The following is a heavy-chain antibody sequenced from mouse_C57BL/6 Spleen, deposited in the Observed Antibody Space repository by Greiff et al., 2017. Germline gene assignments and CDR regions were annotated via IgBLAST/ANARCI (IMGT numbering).Heavy chain of an antibody. J-gene: IGHJ3*01. CDR3: ARGGAWKAY. CDR1: GYTFTSYW. CDR2: IDPSDSYT. V-gene: IGHV1-69*01. Sequence: QLQQPGAELVMPGASVKLSCKASGYTFTSYWMHWVKQRPGQGLEWIGEIDPSDSYTNYNQKFKGKSTLTVDKSSSTAYMQLSSLTSEDSAVYYCARGGAWKAYWGQGTLVTVSA.